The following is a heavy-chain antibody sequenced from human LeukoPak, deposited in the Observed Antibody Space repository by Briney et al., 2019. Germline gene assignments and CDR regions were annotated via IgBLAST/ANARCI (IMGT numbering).Heavy chain of an antibody. D-gene: IGHD3-10*01. Sequence: ASVKVSCKASGYTFTSYGISWVRQAPGQGLEWMGWISAYNGNTNYAQKLQGRVTMTTDTSTSTAYMELRSLKSDDTAVYYCAAGYYYGSGSPPLDYWGQGTLVTVSS. CDR1: GYTFTSYG. V-gene: IGHV1-18*01. CDR3: AAGYYYGSGSPPLDY. J-gene: IGHJ4*02. CDR2: ISAYNGNT.